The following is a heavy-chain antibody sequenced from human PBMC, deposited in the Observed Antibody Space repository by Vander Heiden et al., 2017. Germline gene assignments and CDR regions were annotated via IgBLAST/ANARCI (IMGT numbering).Heavy chain of an antibody. J-gene: IGHJ2*01. V-gene: IGHV3-48*01. Sequence: EVQLVESGGGLVQPGGSLRLSCAAPGFTFSSYSMNWVRQAPGKGLEWVSYIDSSSSTIYYADSVKGRFTISRDNAKNSLYLQMNSLRAEDTAVYYCASGSYGDFDLWGRGTLVTVSS. CDR3: ASGSYGDFDL. D-gene: IGHD1-26*01. CDR2: IDSSSSTI. CDR1: GFTFSSYS.